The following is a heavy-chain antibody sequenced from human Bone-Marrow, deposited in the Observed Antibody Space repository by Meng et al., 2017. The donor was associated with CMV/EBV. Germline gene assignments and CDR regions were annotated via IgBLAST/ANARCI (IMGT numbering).Heavy chain of an antibody. CDR3: AADSISNEYGMDV. D-gene: IGHD1-14*01. CDR2: IVVGSGNT. Sequence: SVKVSCKASGYTFTSYDINWVRQARGQRLEWIGWIVVGSGNTNYAQKFQERVTITRDMSTSTAYMELSSLRSEDTAVYYCAADSISNEYGMDVWGQGATVTVSS. V-gene: IGHV1-58*02. J-gene: IGHJ6*02. CDR1: GYTFTSYD.